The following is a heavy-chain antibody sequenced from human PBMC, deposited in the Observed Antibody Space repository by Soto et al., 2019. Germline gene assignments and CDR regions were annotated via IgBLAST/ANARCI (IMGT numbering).Heavy chain of an antibody. Sequence: QVQLVESGGGVVQPGTSLRLSCAASGFTFTAFAVHWVRQAPGKGLEWVGVISYDGRQSRYADSVKGRLTLSRDDSKNTVFLQMNSLTTEDTAIYYCEKDRYFDSYYFDYWGQGTRVTVSS. CDR2: ISYDGRQS. CDR1: GFTFTAFA. J-gene: IGHJ4*02. V-gene: IGHV3-30*04. D-gene: IGHD3-9*01. CDR3: EKDRYFDSYYFDY.